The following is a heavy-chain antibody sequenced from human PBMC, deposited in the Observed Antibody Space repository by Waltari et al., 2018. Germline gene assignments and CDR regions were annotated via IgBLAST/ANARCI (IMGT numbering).Heavy chain of an antibody. Sequence: QVQLVQSGAEVKKPGSSVKVSCTASGGTFSSYAISWVQQAPGQGLEWMGGIIPIFGTANYAQKFQGRVTITADESTSTAYMELSSLRSEDTAVYYCARARSTALYYYMDVWGKGTTVTISS. J-gene: IGHJ6*03. CDR1: GGTFSSYA. CDR3: ARARSTALYYYMDV. V-gene: IGHV1-69*12. CDR2: IIPIFGTA.